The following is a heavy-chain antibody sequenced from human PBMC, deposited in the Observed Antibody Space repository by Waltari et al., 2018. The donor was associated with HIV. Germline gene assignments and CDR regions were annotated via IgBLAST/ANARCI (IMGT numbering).Heavy chain of an antibody. D-gene: IGHD5-12*01. Sequence: QLQESGPGLVKPSKTLSLTCTVSGGSISSGSSHWSWIRQPAGKGLAWIGRLYTCGSTDYNPSLKIRATISGDTSKNQFSLKLSSVTAADTAVYYCARGVVGGYDLGNNWFDPWGQGTLVTVSS. CDR1: GGSISSGSSH. J-gene: IGHJ5*02. CDR3: ARGVVGGYDLGNNWFDP. V-gene: IGHV4-61*02. CDR2: LYTCGST.